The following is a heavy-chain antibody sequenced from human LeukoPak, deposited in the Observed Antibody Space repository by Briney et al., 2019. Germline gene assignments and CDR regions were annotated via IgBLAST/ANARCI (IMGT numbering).Heavy chain of an antibody. CDR3: ARDTSLGMPQWFDP. CDR1: GGFFSSFY. D-gene: IGHD2-2*01. J-gene: IGHJ5*02. V-gene: IGHV4-59*01. Sequence: SETLSLTCTVSGGFFSSFYWSWIRQPPGKGLEWIAYIYNTDNTKYNPSLKSRVTISVDTSKHQISLKLRSVTAADTAIYYCARDTSLGMPQWFDPWGQGALVTVSS. CDR2: IYNTDNT.